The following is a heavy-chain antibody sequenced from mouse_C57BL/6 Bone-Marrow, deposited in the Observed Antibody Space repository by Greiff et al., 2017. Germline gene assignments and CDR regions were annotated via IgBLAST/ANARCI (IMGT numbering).Heavy chain of an antibody. CDR3: ARDPPYDGPFDY. CDR2: ISVGGSYT. CDR1: GFTFSSYA. J-gene: IGHJ2*01. D-gene: IGHD2-3*01. Sequence: EVKLMESGGGLVKPGGSLKLSCAASGFTFSSYAMSWVRQTPEKRLEWVATISVGGSYTYYPDNVKGRFTISRDNAKNNLYLQMSHLKSEDTAMYYCARDPPYDGPFDYWGQGTTLTVSS. V-gene: IGHV5-4*01.